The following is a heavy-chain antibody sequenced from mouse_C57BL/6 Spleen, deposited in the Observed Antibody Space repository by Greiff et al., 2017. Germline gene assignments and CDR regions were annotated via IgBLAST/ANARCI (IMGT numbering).Heavy chain of an antibody. CDR3: ARSGDGYYFWYFDV. Sequence: VQLQQPGTELVKPGASVKLSCKASGYTFTSYWMHWVKQRPGQGLEWIGNINPSNGGTNYNEKFKSKATLTVDKSSSTAYMQLRSLTSEDSAVYYCARSGDGYYFWYFDVWGTGTTVTVSS. D-gene: IGHD2-3*01. J-gene: IGHJ1*03. CDR1: GYTFTSYW. V-gene: IGHV1-53*01. CDR2: INPSNGGT.